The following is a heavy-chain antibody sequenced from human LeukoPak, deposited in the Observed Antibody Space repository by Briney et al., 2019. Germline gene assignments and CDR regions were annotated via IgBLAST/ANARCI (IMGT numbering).Heavy chain of an antibody. CDR1: GGSFSGYY. J-gene: IGHJ4*02. CDR2: INHSGST. V-gene: IGHV4-34*01. CDR3: ARDGTSTDDY. D-gene: IGHD2-2*01. Sequence: SETLSLTCAVSGGSFSGYYWSWIRQPPGKGLEWIGEINHSGSTNYNPSLKSRVTISVDTSKNQFSLKLSSVTAADTAVYYCARDGTSTDDYWGQGTLVTVSS.